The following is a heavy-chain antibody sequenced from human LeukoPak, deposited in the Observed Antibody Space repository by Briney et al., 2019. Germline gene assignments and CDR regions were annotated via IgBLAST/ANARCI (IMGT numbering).Heavy chain of an antibody. CDR1: GGSISSYY. J-gene: IGHJ3*02. V-gene: IGHV4-59*01. Sequence: SETLSLTCTVSGGSISSYYWSWTRQPPGKGLEWIGYIYYSGSTNYNPSLKSRVTISVDTSKNQFSLKLSSVTAADTAVYYCARRRVGMIAPSGAFDIWGQGTMVTVSS. D-gene: IGHD3-22*01. CDR2: IYYSGST. CDR3: ARRRVGMIAPSGAFDI.